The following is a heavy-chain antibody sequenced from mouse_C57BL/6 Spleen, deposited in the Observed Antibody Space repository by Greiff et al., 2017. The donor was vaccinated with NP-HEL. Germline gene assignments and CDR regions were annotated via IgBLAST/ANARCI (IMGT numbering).Heavy chain of an antibody. CDR2: IWSDGST. V-gene: IGHV2-6-1*01. Sequence: VQGVESGPGLVAPSQSLSITCTVSGFSLTSYGVHWVRQPPGKGLEWLVVIWSDGSTTYNSALKSRLSISKDNSKSQVFLKMNSLQTDDTAMYYCARHGGGGFYAMDYWGQGTSVTVSS. CDR3: ARHGGGGFYAMDY. CDR1: GFSLTSYG. J-gene: IGHJ4*01.